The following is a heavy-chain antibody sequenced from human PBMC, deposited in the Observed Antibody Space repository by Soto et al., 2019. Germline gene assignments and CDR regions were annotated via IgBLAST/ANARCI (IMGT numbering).Heavy chain of an antibody. CDR2: IDPTDSYT. D-gene: IGHD3-3*01. Sequence: GESLKISCXGSGYSFTDYWISWVRQMPGKGLEWMGKIDPTDSYTNYSPSFQGHVTISADKFISTAYLQWSSLKASDTAMYYCARLDTVLEGGSHYGMDVWGQGTTVTVSS. CDR3: ARLDTVLEGGSHYGMDV. V-gene: IGHV5-10-1*01. CDR1: GYSFTDYW. J-gene: IGHJ6*02.